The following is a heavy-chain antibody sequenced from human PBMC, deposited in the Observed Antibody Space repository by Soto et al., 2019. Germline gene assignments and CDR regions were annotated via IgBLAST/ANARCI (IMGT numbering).Heavy chain of an antibody. CDR1: GGSISSSSYY. V-gene: IGHV4-39*01. J-gene: IGHJ6*02. D-gene: IGHD3-9*01. CDR3: ASDILTGYYYYYYGMDV. CDR2: IYYSGST. Sequence: PAETLSLTCAVSGGSISSSSYYWGWIRQPPGKGLEWIGSIYYSGSTYYNPSLKSRVTISVDTSKNQFSLKLSSVTAADTAVYYCASDILTGYYYYYYGMDVWGQGTTVTVSS.